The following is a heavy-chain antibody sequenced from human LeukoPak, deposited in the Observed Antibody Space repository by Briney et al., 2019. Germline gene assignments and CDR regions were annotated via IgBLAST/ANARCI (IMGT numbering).Heavy chain of an antibody. CDR2: NNAGNTNT. CDR1: GYTFTTYA. V-gene: IGHV1-3*01. CDR3: ARDNLYYSGSGSSPGYFDY. J-gene: IGHJ4*02. Sequence: ASVKVSCKASGYTFTTYAMHWVRQAPGQRLEWMGWNNAGNTNTKYSQKFQGRVTITRDTSASTAYMELSSLRSEDTAVYYCARDNLYYSGSGSSPGYFDYWGRGTLVTVSS. D-gene: IGHD3-10*01.